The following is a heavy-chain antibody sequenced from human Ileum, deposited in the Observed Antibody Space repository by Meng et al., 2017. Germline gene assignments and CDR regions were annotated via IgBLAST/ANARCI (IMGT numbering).Heavy chain of an antibody. CDR2: AST. Sequence: QVQLHESGPGLVRPSETLPLICTVSGGSVSSAGYQWGWIRQPPGKGLEWIGYASTNYNPSLKSRVTISLDTSKNQFSLKLSSVTAADTAVYYCARDHWGSLDYWGQGILVTVSS. CDR3: ARDHWGSLDY. CDR1: GGSVSSAGYQ. V-gene: IGHV4-61*08. J-gene: IGHJ4*02. D-gene: IGHD7-27*01.